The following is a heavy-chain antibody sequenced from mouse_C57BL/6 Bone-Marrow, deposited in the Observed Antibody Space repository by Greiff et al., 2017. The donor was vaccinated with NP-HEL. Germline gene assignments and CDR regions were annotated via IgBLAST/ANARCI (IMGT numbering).Heavy chain of an antibody. CDR2: IWSGGST. J-gene: IGHJ3*01. D-gene: IGHD1-1*01. V-gene: IGHV2-2*01. CDR1: GFSLTSYG. Sequence: VQLQQSGPGLVQPSQSLSITCTVSGFSLTSYGVHWVRQSPGKGLEWLGVIWSGGSTDYNAAFISRLSISNDNSKSQVFFKMNSLQADDTAIYYCARRDFYYYGSSYVWFAYWGQGTLVTVSA. CDR3: ARRDFYYYGSSYVWFAY.